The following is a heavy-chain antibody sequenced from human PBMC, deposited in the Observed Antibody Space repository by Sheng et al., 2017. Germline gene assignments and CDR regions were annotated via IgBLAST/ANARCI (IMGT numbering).Heavy chain of an antibody. CDR2: INHSGST. D-gene: IGHD3-22*01. CDR1: GGSFSGYY. Sequence: QVQLQQWGAGLLKPSETLSLTCAVYGGSFSGYYWSWIRQPPGKGLEWIGEINHSGSTNYNPSLKSRVTISVDTSKNQFSLKLSSVTAADTAVYYCARGDRRKGLGYWGQGTLVTVSS. J-gene: IGHJ4*02. CDR3: ARGDRRKGLGY. V-gene: IGHV4-34*01.